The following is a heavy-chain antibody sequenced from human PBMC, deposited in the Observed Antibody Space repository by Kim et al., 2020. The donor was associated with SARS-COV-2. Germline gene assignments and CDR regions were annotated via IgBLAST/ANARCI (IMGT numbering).Heavy chain of an antibody. J-gene: IGHJ6*02. D-gene: IGHD6-13*01. CDR2: ISSSSSYI. V-gene: IGHV3-21*01. CDR1: GFTFSSYS. Sequence: GGSLRLSCAASGFTFSSYSMNWVRQAPGKGLEWVSSISSSSSYIYYADSVKGRFTISRDNAKNSLYLQMNSLRAEDTAVYYCARDYGSSSWYKESYYYGMDVWGQGTTVTVSS. CDR3: ARDYGSSSWYKESYYYGMDV.